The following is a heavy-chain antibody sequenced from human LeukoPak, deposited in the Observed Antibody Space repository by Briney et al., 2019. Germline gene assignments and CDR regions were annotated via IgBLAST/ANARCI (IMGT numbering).Heavy chain of an antibody. J-gene: IGHJ4*02. Sequence: GGSLRLSCAASGFTFRSSDMHWVRQVPGEGLEWVAFIHYDGSNEYYADSVKGRFIISRDNSKNMLYLQMSSLRPEDTAVYFCAKDSNFHYWGPGTLVTVSS. V-gene: IGHV3-30*02. CDR1: GFTFRSSD. CDR2: IHYDGSNE. CDR3: AKDSNFHY.